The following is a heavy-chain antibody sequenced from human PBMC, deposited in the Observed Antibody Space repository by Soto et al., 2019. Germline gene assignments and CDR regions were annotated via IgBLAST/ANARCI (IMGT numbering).Heavy chain of an antibody. V-gene: IGHV1-46*01. Sequence: ASVKVSCKASGYTFTSYYMNWVRQAPGQGLEWLGIINPSGGYTTYAQRFLGRVTMTSDTSTSTVHMELGSLTSEDTAVYYCAIEGPNYYDSSGFDYWGQGTLVTVSS. CDR2: INPSGGYT. CDR3: AIEGPNYYDSSGFDY. D-gene: IGHD3-22*01. CDR1: GYTFTSYY. J-gene: IGHJ4*02.